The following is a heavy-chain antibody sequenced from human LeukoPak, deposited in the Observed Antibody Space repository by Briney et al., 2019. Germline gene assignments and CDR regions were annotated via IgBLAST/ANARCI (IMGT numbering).Heavy chain of an antibody. CDR1: GGSSSGYY. Sequence: SETLSLTCAVYGGSSSGYYWSWIRQPPGKGLEWIGEINHSGSTNYNPSLKSRVTISVDTSKNQFSLKLSSVTAADTAVYYCASQWPYCSGGSCYAPTSDYWGQGTLVTVSS. CDR2: INHSGST. V-gene: IGHV4-34*01. J-gene: IGHJ4*02. CDR3: ASQWPYCSGGSCYAPTSDY. D-gene: IGHD2-15*01.